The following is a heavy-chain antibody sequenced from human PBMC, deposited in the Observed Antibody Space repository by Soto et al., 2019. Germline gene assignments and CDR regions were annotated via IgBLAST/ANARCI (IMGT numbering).Heavy chain of an antibody. Sequence: SETLSLTCAVSGGSISSGGYSGSWIRQPPGKGLEWIGYIYHSGSTYYNPSVKSRVTISVDRSKNQFSLKLSSVTAADTAVYYCARVSYSSSSGDWFDPWGQGTLVTVSS. D-gene: IGHD6-6*01. V-gene: IGHV4-30-2*01. CDR3: ARVSYSSSSGDWFDP. CDR2: IYHSGST. CDR1: GGSISSGGYS. J-gene: IGHJ5*02.